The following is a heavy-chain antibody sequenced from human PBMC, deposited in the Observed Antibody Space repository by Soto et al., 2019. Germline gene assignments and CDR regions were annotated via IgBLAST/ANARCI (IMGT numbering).Heavy chain of an antibody. CDR2: IYSGGNT. J-gene: IGHJ4*02. Sequence: DVQLVESGGGLVLRGESLRLSCAASGFTVGSAYMSWVRQAPGKGLEWVAGIYSGGNTYYADDVKGRFTITRDTSKNRLYLQMNSLRAEDAAIYYCARGTWGGDIGDYWGQGTLVTVSS. D-gene: IGHD4-17*01. CDR3: ARGTWGGDIGDY. CDR1: GFTVGSAY. V-gene: IGHV3-66*01.